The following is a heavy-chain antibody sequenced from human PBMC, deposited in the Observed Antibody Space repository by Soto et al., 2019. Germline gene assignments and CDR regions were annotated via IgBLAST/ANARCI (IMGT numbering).Heavy chain of an antibody. CDR1: GFTFRNYA. D-gene: IGHD2-2*01. J-gene: IGHJ4*02. CDR3: AKDRSSTSCYAFDY. Sequence: EVQLLESGGGLVQPGGSLRLSCAASGFTFRNYAMSWARQAPGKGLELVSAISGSGGNTHYADSVKGRFTISRDNSKNTLYLQMNSLRVEDTAVYYCAKDRSSTSCYAFDYWGQGSLVTVSS. CDR2: ISGSGGNT. V-gene: IGHV3-23*01.